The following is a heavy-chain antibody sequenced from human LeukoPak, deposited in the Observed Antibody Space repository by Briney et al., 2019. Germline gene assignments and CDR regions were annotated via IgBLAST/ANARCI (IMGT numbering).Heavy chain of an antibody. CDR3: ARALYSSGWRRRYYFDY. D-gene: IGHD6-19*01. Sequence: GGSLRLSCAASGFTFTSYAMSWVRQAPGKGLEWVANIKQDGSEKYYVDSVKGRFTISRDNAKNSLYLQMNSLRAEDTAVYYCARALYSSGWRRRYYFDYWGQGTLVTVSS. CDR1: GFTFTSYA. J-gene: IGHJ4*02. CDR2: IKQDGSEK. V-gene: IGHV3-7*01.